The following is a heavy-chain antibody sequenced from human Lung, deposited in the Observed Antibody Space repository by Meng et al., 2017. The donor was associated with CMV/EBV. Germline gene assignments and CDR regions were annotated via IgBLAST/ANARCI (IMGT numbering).Heavy chain of an antibody. D-gene: IGHD6-13*01. CDR1: GFTFSDYW. CDR2: IKGDGSHT. CDR3: VRDGHSWNFDD. Sequence: GGSLRLXCTASGFTFSDYWMHWVRQTPGKGLLWVSRIKGDGSHTIYGDSVKGRFTISRDNAKNTLYLQMNTLRVEDTAVYYCVRDGHSWNFDDWGQGSLVTVSS. J-gene: IGHJ4*02. V-gene: IGHV3-74*01.